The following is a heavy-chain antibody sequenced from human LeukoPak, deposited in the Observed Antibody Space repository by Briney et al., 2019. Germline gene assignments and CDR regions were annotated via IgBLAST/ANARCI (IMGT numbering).Heavy chain of an antibody. V-gene: IGHV4-30-2*01. CDR1: GGSISSGGYS. J-gene: IGHJ4*02. D-gene: IGHD3-3*01. CDR2: IYHSGST. CDR3: ASFDFWSGYYRDY. Sequence: KPSETLSLTCAVSGGSISSGGYSWRWIRQPPGKGLEWIGYIYHSGSTYYNPSLKSRVTISVDRSKNQFSLKLSSVTAADTAVYYCASFDFWSGYYRDYWGQGTLVTVSS.